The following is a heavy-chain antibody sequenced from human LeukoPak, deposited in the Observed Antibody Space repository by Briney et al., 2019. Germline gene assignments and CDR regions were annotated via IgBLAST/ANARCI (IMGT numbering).Heavy chain of an antibody. D-gene: IGHD6-6*01. CDR2: INHSGST. CDR1: GGSFSGYY. Sequence: SETLSLTCAVYGGSFSGYYWSWIRQPPGKGLEWIGEINHSGSTNYNPSLKSRVTISVDTSKNQFSLKLSSVTAADTAVYYCARGRGYSSSSYYYYYYMDVWGKGTTVTVSS. CDR3: ARGRGYSSSSYYYYYYMDV. V-gene: IGHV4-34*01. J-gene: IGHJ6*03.